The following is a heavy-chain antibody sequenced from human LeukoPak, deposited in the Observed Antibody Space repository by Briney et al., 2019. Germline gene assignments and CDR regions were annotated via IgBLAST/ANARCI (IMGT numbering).Heavy chain of an antibody. D-gene: IGHD6-13*01. CDR3: AGLASAAGYY. J-gene: IGHJ4*02. CDR2: IFYSGST. Sequence: SETLSLTCTVSGGSMSNYYWTWIRQPPGKGLEWIGSIFYSGSTYYNPSLKSRVTISADTSKNQFSLNLSSVTAADTAVYYCAGLASAAGYYWGQGTLVTVST. CDR1: GGSMSNYY. V-gene: IGHV4-59*05.